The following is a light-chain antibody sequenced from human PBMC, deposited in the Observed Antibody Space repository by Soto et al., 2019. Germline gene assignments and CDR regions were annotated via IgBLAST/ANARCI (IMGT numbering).Light chain of an antibody. CDR2: VAS. CDR3: QQYNVWPLT. CDR1: QSVSSN. Sequence: EIVMTQSPAPLSVSPGERATLSCRASQSVSSNIAWYQQKPGQTPKLLIYVASTRATGIPARFSGSGSGTEFTLTISSLQSEDVAVYYCQQYNVWPLTFGGGTKVEFK. V-gene: IGKV3-15*01. J-gene: IGKJ4*01.